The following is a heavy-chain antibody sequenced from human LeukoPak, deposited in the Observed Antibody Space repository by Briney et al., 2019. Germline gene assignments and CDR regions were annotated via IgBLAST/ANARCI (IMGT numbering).Heavy chain of an antibody. J-gene: IGHJ5*02. D-gene: IGHD5-18*01. CDR2: IYYGGST. CDR1: GGSISSSSYY. Sequence: SETLSLTCTVSGGSISSSSYYWGWIRQPPGKGLEWIGSIYYGGSTYYNPSLKSRVTISVDTSKNQFSLKLSSVTAADTAVYYCARGGYSYGSNWFDPWGQGTLVTVSS. V-gene: IGHV4-39*07. CDR3: ARGGYSYGSNWFDP.